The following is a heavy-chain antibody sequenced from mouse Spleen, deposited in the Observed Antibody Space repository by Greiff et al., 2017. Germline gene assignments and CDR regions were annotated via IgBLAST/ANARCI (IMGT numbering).Heavy chain of an antibody. V-gene: IGHV2-9*02. CDR1: GFSLTSYG. Sequence: QVQLKQSGPGLVAPSQSLSITCTVSGFSLTSYGVHWVRQPPGKGLEWLGVIWAGGSTNYNSALMSRLSISKDNSKSQVFLKMNSLQTDDTAMYYCARGDYGYGYAMDYWGQGTSVTVSS. D-gene: IGHD2-2*01. CDR3: ARGDYGYGYAMDY. J-gene: IGHJ4*01. CDR2: IWAGGST.